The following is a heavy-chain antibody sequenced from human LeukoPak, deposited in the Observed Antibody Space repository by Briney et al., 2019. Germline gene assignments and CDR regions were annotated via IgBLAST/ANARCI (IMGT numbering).Heavy chain of an antibody. CDR3: ARVRGWGIDY. CDR2: INPNSGGT. CDR1: GGTFSSYA. J-gene: IGHJ4*02. V-gene: IGHV1-2*06. D-gene: IGHD6-19*01. Sequence: ASVKVSCKASGGTFSSYAISWVRQAPGQGLEWMGRINPNSGGTNYAQKFQGRVTMTRDTSISTAYMELSRLRSDDTAVYYCARVRGWGIDYWGQGTLVTVSS.